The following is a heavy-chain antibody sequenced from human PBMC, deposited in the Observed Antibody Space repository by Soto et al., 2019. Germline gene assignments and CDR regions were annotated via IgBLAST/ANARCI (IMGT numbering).Heavy chain of an antibody. CDR2: IYYSGST. V-gene: IGHV4-59*08. CDR3: ARRYGRYFDY. CDR1: GAGICSYY. Sequence: SETLSITCTAPGAGICSYYWCWIRQPPGKGLEWIGYIYYSGSTNYNPSLKSRVTISVDTSKNQFSLKLSSVTAADTAVYYCARRYGRYFDYWGQGTLVTVS. J-gene: IGHJ4*02. D-gene: IGHD4-17*01.